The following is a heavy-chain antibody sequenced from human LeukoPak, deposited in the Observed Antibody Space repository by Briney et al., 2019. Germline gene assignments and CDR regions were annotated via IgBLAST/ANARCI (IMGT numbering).Heavy chain of an antibody. V-gene: IGHV1-18*01. J-gene: IGHJ4*02. D-gene: IGHD6-19*01. CDR3: ARDLKMGYSSGRYSWGTGSSNDY. Sequence: GASVKVSCKASGYSFTSYGISWVRQAPGQGLEWMGCIIAYNGNTNYAQKLQGRVTMTTDTSTSTAYMDLRSMRSDDTAVYYCARDLKMGYSSGRYSWGTGSSNDYWGQGTLVTVSS. CDR2: IIAYNGNT. CDR1: GYSFTSYG.